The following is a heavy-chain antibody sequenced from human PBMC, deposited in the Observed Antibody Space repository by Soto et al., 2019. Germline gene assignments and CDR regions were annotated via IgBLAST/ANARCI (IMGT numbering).Heavy chain of an antibody. Sequence: SETLSLTCTVSGGSISSGGYYWSWIRQHPGKGLEWIGYIYYSGSTYYNPSLKSRVTISVDTSKNQFSLKLSSVTAADTAVYYCGFGRFPSPVFDIWGQGTMVTVSS. V-gene: IGHV4-31*03. CDR3: GFGRFPSPVFDI. J-gene: IGHJ3*02. CDR1: GGSISSGGYY. CDR2: IYYSGST. D-gene: IGHD3-10*01.